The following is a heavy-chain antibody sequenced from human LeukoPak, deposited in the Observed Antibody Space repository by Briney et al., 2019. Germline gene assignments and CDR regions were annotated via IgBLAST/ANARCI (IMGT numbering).Heavy chain of an antibody. CDR3: ARFMITFGGVIAYYFDY. CDR1: GGSFSGYY. J-gene: IGHJ4*02. Sequence: PSETLSLTCAVYGGSFSGYYWSWIRQPPGKGLEWIGEINHSGSTNYNPSLKSRVTISVDTSKNQFSLKLSSVTAADTAVYYCARFMITFGGVIAYYFDYWGQGTLVTVSS. V-gene: IGHV4-34*01. D-gene: IGHD3-16*02. CDR2: INHSGST.